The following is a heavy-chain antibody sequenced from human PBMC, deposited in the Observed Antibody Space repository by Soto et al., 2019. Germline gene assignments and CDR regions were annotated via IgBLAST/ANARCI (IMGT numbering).Heavy chain of an antibody. CDR1: GFTLSSYG. CDR2: IWYDGSNK. J-gene: IGHJ6*02. V-gene: IGHV3-33*01. Sequence: PGGSLRLSCAASGFTLSSYGMHWVRQAPGKGLEWVAVIWYDGSNKYYADSVKGRFTISRDNSKNTLYLQMNSLRAEDTAVYYCARGLGYYYGMDVWGQGTTVTVSS. CDR3: ARGLGYYYGMDV. D-gene: IGHD6-19*01.